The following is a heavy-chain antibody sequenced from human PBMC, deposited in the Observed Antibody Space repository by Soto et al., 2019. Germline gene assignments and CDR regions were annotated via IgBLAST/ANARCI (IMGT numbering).Heavy chain of an antibody. CDR1: GFTFSSYG. Sequence: GGSLRLSCAASGFTFSSYGMHWVRQAPGKGLEWVAVISYDGSNKYYADSVKGRFTISRDNSKNTLYLQMNSLRAEDTAVYYCAKALRWLPFVLSGGGMDVWGQGTTVTVSS. CDR2: ISYDGSNK. D-gene: IGHD4-17*01. J-gene: IGHJ6*02. V-gene: IGHV3-30*18. CDR3: AKALRWLPFVLSGGGMDV.